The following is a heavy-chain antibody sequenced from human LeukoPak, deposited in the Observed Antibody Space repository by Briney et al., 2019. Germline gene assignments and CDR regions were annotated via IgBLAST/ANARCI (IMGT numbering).Heavy chain of an antibody. CDR1: GYTFTSYG. J-gene: IGHJ4*02. D-gene: IGHD3-10*01. CDR2: MNPNSGNT. CDR3: ARDTYYYGSGMN. V-gene: IGHV1-8*01. Sequence: ASVKVSCKASGYTFTSYGYSWVRQAPGQGLEWMGWMNPNSGNTGYAQKFQGRVTMTRNTSISTAYMELSSLRSEDTAVYYCARDTYYYGSGMNWGQGTLVTVSS.